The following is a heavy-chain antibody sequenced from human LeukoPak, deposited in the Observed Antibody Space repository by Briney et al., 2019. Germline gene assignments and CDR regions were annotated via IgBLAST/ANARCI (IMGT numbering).Heavy chain of an antibody. D-gene: IGHD4-11*01. V-gene: IGHV1-69*01. CDR3: ARDTVTSFYFDY. CDR1: GGTFSSYA. CDR2: IIPIFGTA. J-gene: IGHJ4*02. Sequence: SVKVSCKASGGTFSSYAISWVRQAPGQGLEWMGGIIPIFGTANYAQKFQGRVTITADESTSTAYMELSRLRSEDTAVYYCARDTVTSFYFDYWGQGTLVTVSS.